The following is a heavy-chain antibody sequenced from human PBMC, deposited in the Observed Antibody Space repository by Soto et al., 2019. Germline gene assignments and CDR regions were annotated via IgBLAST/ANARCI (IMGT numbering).Heavy chain of an antibody. V-gene: IGHV3-33*01. CDR1: GFAFNNFG. CDR3: ARDWGGPTRTRTVVPDY. J-gene: IGHJ4*01. Sequence: QEQLVQSGGGVVQPGRSLRLSCAASGFAFNNFGIHWVRQAPGKGLEWATVIWYDGSNKYYADSVKGRFTISRDNSKNTVYLEMNSLRAEDTAVYYCARDWGGPTRTRTVVPDYWSHGTLVTVSS. D-gene: IGHD2-21*01. CDR2: IWYDGSNK.